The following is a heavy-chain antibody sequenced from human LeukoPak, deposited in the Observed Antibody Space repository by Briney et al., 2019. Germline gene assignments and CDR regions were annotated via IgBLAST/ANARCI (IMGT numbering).Heavy chain of an antibody. CDR2: INTYNGNA. J-gene: IGHJ4*02. CDR3: ARFSKISRGYTIFGVVPSGGDY. Sequence: ASVKVSCKASGYSFITYGISWVRQAPGQGLEWMAWINTYNGNAHYAEKFQGRVSLITDTSTYTSYMELRSLRSDDTAVYYCARFSKISRGYTIFGVVPSGGDYWGQGTLLTVSS. CDR1: GYSFITYG. D-gene: IGHD3-3*01. V-gene: IGHV1-18*01.